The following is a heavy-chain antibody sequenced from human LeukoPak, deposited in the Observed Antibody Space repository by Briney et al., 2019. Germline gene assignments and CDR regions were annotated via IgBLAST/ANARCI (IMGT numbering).Heavy chain of an antibody. CDR2: INHSGST. Sequence: SETLSLTCAVYGGSFSGYYWSWIRQPPGKGLEWIGEINHSGSTNCNPSLKSRVTISVDTSKNQFSLKLSSVTAADTAVYYCARGLYYDFWSGSGAYYMDVWGKGTTVTVSS. CDR3: ARGLYYDFWSGSGAYYMDV. V-gene: IGHV4-34*01. D-gene: IGHD3-3*01. CDR1: GGSFSGYY. J-gene: IGHJ6*03.